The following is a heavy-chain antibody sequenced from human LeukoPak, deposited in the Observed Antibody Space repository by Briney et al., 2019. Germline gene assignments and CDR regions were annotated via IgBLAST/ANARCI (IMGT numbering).Heavy chain of an antibody. CDR3: AKWASDNRAFDL. CDR2: VHYSGNT. D-gene: IGHD2-8*01. J-gene: IGHJ4*02. V-gene: IGHV4-59*08. Sequence: SETLSLTCTVSGTSITSYYWNWIRQAPGRGADWIGYVHYSGNTKYHPPLKSRVTISVDTSQNQFSLRLSSVTAADTAVYFCAKWASDNRAFDLWGGGTLVTVSS. CDR1: GTSITSYY.